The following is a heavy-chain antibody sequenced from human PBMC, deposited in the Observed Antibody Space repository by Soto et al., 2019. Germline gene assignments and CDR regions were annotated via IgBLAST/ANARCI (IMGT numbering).Heavy chain of an antibody. Sequence: VQRVQSGAEVKKPGSSEKVSCKASGGTFSTFAISWVRQAPGQGLEWVGGIMPVFPTPDYAQKFQGRVTITADESTTTAYLELTSLRTDDTAVYYCARDKDRQQLGGNYYYILDVWGQGTAITVSS. V-gene: IGHV1-69*12. D-gene: IGHD3-3*02. CDR3: ARDKDRQQLGGNYYYILDV. CDR2: IMPVFPTP. CDR1: GGTFSTFA. J-gene: IGHJ6*02.